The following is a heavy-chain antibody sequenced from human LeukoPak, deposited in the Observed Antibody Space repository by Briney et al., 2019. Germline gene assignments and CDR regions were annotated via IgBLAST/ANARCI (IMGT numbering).Heavy chain of an antibody. Sequence: GGSLRLSCAASGFTFSSYWMSWVRQAPGKGLEWVANIKQDGSEKYYVDSVKGRFTISRDNAKNSLYLQVNSLRAEDTAVYYCARGKPIAAAPHWGQGTLVTVSS. CDR2: IKQDGSEK. D-gene: IGHD6-13*01. V-gene: IGHV3-7*01. CDR3: ARGKPIAAAPH. J-gene: IGHJ1*01. CDR1: GFTFSSYW.